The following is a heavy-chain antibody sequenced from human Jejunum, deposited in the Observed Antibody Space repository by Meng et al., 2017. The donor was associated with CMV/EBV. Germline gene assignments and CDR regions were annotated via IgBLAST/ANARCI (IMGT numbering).Heavy chain of an antibody. V-gene: IGHV3-72*01. CDR2: TRNKANSYTT. CDR1: GFTFSDHY. Sequence: SCAASGFTFSDHYMDWVRQAPGKGLEWVGRTRNKANSYTTEYAASVKGRFIISRDGSKNSLYLQMNSLKIEDTAVYYCARDYGDCGQGTLVTVSS. D-gene: IGHD3-16*01. CDR3: ARDYGD. J-gene: IGHJ4*02.